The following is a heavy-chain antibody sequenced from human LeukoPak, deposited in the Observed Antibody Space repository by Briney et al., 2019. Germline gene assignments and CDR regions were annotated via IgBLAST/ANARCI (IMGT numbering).Heavy chain of an antibody. CDR2: INSDGSST. CDR1: GFTFSSYW. Sequence: GGSLRLSCAASGFTFSSYWMHWVRQAPGKGLVWVSRINSDGSSTSYADSVKGRSTISRDNAKNTLYLKMNSLRAEDTAVYYCATRLAYCGGDCYSFAFDIWGQGTMVTVSS. CDR3: ATRLAYCGGDCYSFAFDI. V-gene: IGHV3-74*01. D-gene: IGHD2-21*02. J-gene: IGHJ3*02.